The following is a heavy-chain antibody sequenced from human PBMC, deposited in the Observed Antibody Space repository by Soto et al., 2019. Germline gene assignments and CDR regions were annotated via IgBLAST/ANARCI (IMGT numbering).Heavy chain of an antibody. Sequence: SETLSLTCTVSGGSISNYYWSWIRQPPGKGLEWIGYIHYSGTTNYNPSLKSRVTMSVDTSKNQFSLKVNSVTAADTAVYYCTGDMFPEPAAPRGRFDPWGQGTLVTVSS. V-gene: IGHV4-59*01. J-gene: IGHJ5*02. CDR3: TGDMFPEPAAPRGRFDP. CDR1: GGSISNYY. D-gene: IGHD2-2*01. CDR2: IHYSGTT.